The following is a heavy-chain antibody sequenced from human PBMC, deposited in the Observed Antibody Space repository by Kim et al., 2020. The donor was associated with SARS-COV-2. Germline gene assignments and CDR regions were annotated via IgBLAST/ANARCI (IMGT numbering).Heavy chain of an antibody. CDR1: GYTFTDHY. D-gene: IGHD6-19*01. V-gene: IGHV1-2*02. J-gene: IGHJ4*02. CDR3: ARDPGRGWNLDC. CDR2: INPSTVDT. Sequence: ASVKVSCKASGYTFTDHYIHWVRQAPGQGLEWMGWINPSTVDTKSAQKFQGRVTVTREASITTVYMELTRLTSDDTAMYYCARDPGRGWNLDCWGQGTLVTVSS.